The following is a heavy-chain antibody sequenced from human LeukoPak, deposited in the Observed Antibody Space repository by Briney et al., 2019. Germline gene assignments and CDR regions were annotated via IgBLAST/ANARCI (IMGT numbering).Heavy chain of an antibody. Sequence: GGSLRLSCAASGFTFSSYAMSWVRQAPGKGLEWVSAISGGGGSTYYADSVKGRFTISRDNSKNTLYLQMNSLRAEDTAVYYCAKDLGRITMIVVVTTASAFDIWGQGTMVTVSS. CDR2: ISGGGGST. D-gene: IGHD3-22*01. V-gene: IGHV3-23*01. J-gene: IGHJ3*02. CDR1: GFTFSSYA. CDR3: AKDLGRITMIVVVTTASAFDI.